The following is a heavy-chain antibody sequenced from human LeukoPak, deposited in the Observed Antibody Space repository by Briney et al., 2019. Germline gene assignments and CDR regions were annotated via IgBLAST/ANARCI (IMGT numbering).Heavy chain of an antibody. CDR3: ARALFRGGPYFDY. CDR1: GGSISSYH. Sequence: SETLSLTCTVSGGSISSYHWSWIRQPPGKGLEWIGYIYYSGSTNYNPSLKSRVTISVDTSKNQFSLKLSSVTAADTAVYYCARALFRGGPYFDYWGQGILVTVSS. J-gene: IGHJ4*02. CDR2: IYYSGST. D-gene: IGHD3-3*01. V-gene: IGHV4-59*01.